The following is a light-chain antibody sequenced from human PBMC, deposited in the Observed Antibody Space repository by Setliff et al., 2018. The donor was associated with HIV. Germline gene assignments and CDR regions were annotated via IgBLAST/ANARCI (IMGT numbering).Light chain of an antibody. Sequence: QSVLAQPRSVSGSPGQSVTISCTGSSSDVGGYNYVSWYQQHPGKAPKLMIYDVSQRPSGVSDRFSGSKSGITASLTISGLQPEDESDYYCSSYTASSTLVFGGGTKVTVL. J-gene: IGLJ3*02. V-gene: IGLV2-11*01. CDR1: SSDVGGYNY. CDR2: DVS. CDR3: SSYTASSTLV.